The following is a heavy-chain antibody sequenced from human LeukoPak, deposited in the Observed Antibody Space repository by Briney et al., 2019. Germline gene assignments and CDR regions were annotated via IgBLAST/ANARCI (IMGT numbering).Heavy chain of an antibody. J-gene: IGHJ3*02. CDR1: GDSVSSNSAA. CDR2: TYYRSKWYN. Sequence: SQTLSLTCAISGDSVSSNSAAWSWIRQSPSRGLERLGRTYYRSKWYNDYAVSVKSRITINPDTSKNQFSLQLNSVTPEDTAVYYCAREHSNSFLPNDAFDIWGQGTMVTVSS. CDR3: AREHSNSFLPNDAFDI. V-gene: IGHV6-1*01. D-gene: IGHD6-13*01.